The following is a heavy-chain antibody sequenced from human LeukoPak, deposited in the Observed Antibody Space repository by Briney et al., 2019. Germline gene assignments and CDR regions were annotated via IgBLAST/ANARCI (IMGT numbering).Heavy chain of an antibody. CDR3: ARDRTYYDFWSGAAGY. CDR1: GFTFSDYY. J-gene: IGHJ4*02. Sequence: GGSLRLSCAASGFTFSDYYMSWIRQAPGKGLEWVSYISSSGSTIYYADSVKGRFTISRDNAKNSLYLQMNSLRAEDTAVYYCARDRTYYDFWSGAAGYWGQGTLVTVSS. CDR2: ISSSGSTI. D-gene: IGHD3-3*01. V-gene: IGHV3-11*04.